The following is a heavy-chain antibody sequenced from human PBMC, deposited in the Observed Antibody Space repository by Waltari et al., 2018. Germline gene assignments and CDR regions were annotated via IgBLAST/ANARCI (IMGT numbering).Heavy chain of an antibody. J-gene: IGHJ4*02. CDR1: GFDFHGYW. CDR3: ARSGLVSAFDY. V-gene: IGHV3-7*01. CDR2: INDDGTKE. Sequence: EVQLVESGGGLVQPGGSLRLSCVASGFDFHGYWMGWFRQAPGKSREWVANINDDGTKEFYVEYLKGRVTISRDNAKNSVYLQTTSRSAEDTALYYCARSGLVSAFDYWGQGSLVTVAS. D-gene: IGHD3-9*01.